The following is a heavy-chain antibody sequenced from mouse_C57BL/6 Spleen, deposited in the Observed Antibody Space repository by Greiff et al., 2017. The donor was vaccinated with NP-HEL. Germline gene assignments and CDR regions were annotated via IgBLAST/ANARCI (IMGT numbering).Heavy chain of an antibody. CDR1: GFNIKNTY. J-gene: IGHJ2*01. V-gene: IGHV14-3*01. CDR2: IDPANGNT. D-gene: IGHD4-1*01. CDR3: ARLGLGD. Sequence: VQLQQPVAELVRPGASVKLSCTASGFNIKNTYMPWVRQRPEQGLEWIGRIDPANGNTKYAPKFQGKATIPAATSSNTAYLQLSSLTSEDTAIYYWARLGLGDWGQGTTLTVSS.